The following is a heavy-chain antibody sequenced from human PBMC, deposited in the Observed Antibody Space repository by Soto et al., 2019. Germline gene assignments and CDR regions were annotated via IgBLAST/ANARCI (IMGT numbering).Heavy chain of an antibody. CDR1: GFSFISSA. CDR2: IVVDSGNT. Sequence: GASVKVSCKASGFSFISSAVQWVRQARGRRLEWIGWIVVDSGNTNYAQKFRERVTITRDMSTSTVYMELSSLRSEDTAVYFCAADLNYYGSGKRYYYYGVGVWGQGTTVTVSS. D-gene: IGHD3-10*01. CDR3: AADLNYYGSGKRYYYYGVGV. J-gene: IGHJ6*02. V-gene: IGHV1-58*01.